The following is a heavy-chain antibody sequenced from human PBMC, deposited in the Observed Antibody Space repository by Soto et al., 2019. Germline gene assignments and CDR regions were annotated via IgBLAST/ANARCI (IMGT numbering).Heavy chain of an antibody. Sequence: ESGGGLVQPGGSLRLSCAASGFSFSSYDMHWVRQTTGNGLEWVSAIGFAGDTYYPGSVKGRFTISRENAKNSLYLQMNSLGAGDTAVYYCARGSPVSPDAFDIWGQGTMVTVSS. CDR3: ARGSPVSPDAFDI. D-gene: IGHD2-8*01. V-gene: IGHV3-13*01. CDR2: IGFAGDT. CDR1: GFSFSSYD. J-gene: IGHJ3*02.